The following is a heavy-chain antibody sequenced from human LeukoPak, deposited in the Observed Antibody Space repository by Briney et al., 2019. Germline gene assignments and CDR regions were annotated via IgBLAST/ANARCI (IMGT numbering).Heavy chain of an antibody. D-gene: IGHD1-26*01. Sequence: ASVKVSCKASGGSFNSYIISWVRQAPGQGLEWMGRIIPMLGTPNYAQKFQGRITIIADKSTNTASMELSSLRFEDTAVYYCARDPEDGRSPFGYWGQGTLVTVSS. CDR3: ARDPEDGRSPFGY. V-gene: IGHV1-69*08. J-gene: IGHJ4*02. CDR1: GGSFNSYI. CDR2: IIPMLGTP.